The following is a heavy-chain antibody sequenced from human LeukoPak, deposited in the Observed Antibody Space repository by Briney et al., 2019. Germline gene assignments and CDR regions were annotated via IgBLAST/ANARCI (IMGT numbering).Heavy chain of an antibody. J-gene: IGHJ2*01. CDR2: IYYSGST. Sequence: PSETLSLTCSVSGGSITSSRYYWGWIRQPPGKGLEWIGSIYYSGSTYYNPSLKSRVTISIDTSKNQFSLKLSSVTAADTAVYYCAEVPELHRGRLEWYFDLWGRGTLVTVSS. D-gene: IGHD1-14*01. CDR3: AEVPELHRGRLEWYFDL. CDR1: GGSITSSRYY. V-gene: IGHV4-39*01.